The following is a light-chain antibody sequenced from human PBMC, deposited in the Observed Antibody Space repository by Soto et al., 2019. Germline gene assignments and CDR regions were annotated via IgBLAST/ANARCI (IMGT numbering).Light chain of an antibody. J-gene: IGKJ4*01. CDR2: AAS. CDR3: QQSYCSLLT. CDR1: QSISSY. Sequence: DIQMTQSPSSLSASVGDRVTITCRASQSISSYLDWYQQKPGKAPKLLIYAASSLQSGVPSRFSGSGSGTACTLTISSLQPEDFATYYWQQSYCSLLTFGGGTKVEIK. V-gene: IGKV1-39*01.